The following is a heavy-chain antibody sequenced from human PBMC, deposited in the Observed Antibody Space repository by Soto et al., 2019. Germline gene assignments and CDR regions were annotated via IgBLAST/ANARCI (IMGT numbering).Heavy chain of an antibody. CDR2: INYSGST. CDR3: ARTGPGGSRHKGFDY. D-gene: IGHD3-10*01. J-gene: IGHJ4*02. Sequence: SEPLSLTCTVSGGSISSGGYYWSWIRQHPGKGLEWIGEINYSGSTNYNPSVKSRVTISVDTSKNQFSLKLSSVTAADTAVYYCARTGPGGSRHKGFDYWGQGTLVTVSS. CDR1: GGSISSGGYY. V-gene: IGHV4-39*07.